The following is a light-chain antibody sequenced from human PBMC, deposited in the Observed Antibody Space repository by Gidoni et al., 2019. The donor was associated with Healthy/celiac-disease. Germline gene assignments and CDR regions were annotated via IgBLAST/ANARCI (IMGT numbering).Light chain of an antibody. Sequence: SYVLTQPPSVSVAPGQTARITCRGNNIGSKSVHWYQQKPGQAHVLVVYDDSDRSSGIPERFSGANSGNTATLTISRVEAGDEADYYWQVWDRSSDHVVFGGGTKLTVL. CDR3: QVWDRSSDHVV. CDR1: NIGSKS. V-gene: IGLV3-21*02. J-gene: IGLJ2*01. CDR2: DDS.